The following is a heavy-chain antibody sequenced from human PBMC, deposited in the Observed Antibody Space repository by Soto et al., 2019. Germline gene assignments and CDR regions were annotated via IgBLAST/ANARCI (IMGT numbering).Heavy chain of an antibody. CDR3: ARDVTPRSSSLCPDAFDI. CDR1: GFTLGTYW. CDR2: IKQDESKK. J-gene: IGHJ3*02. Sequence: EVQLEESGGGLVQPGGSLRLSCAASGFTLGTYWMTWVRQAPGKGLEWVANIKQDESKKSYLDSVRGRFTISRDNARNSLYLQMNSLRVEDTGLYYCARDVTPRSSSLCPDAFDIWGQGTMVIGSS. V-gene: IGHV3-7*05. D-gene: IGHD6-19*01.